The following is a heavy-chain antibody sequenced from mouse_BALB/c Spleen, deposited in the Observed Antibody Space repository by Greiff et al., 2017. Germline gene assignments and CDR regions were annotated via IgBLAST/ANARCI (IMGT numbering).Heavy chain of an antibody. V-gene: IGHV1-20*02. J-gene: IGHJ2*01. Sequence: VQLQQSGPVLVKFGASVKISCTAFGYSFTGYFMNWAMQSHGKSFEWTGRINPYNGDTFYNQKFKGKATLTVDKSSSTAHMELRSLASENSAVYYCAREDYSYFDYWGKGATLAVSS. CDR1: GYSFTGYF. CDR3: AREDYSYFDY. CDR2: INPYNGDT. D-gene: IGHD1-1*01.